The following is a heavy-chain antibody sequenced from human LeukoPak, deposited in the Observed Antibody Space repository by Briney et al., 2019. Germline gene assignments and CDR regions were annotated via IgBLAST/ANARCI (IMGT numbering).Heavy chain of an antibody. Sequence: AGGSLRLSCAASGFTFSSYAMSWVRQAPGKGLEWVSVIYSGGSTYYADSVKGRFTISRDNSKNTLYLQMNSLRAEDTAVYYCARDSSGWSYYYGMDVWGQGTTVTVSS. CDR2: IYSGGST. CDR1: GFTFSSYA. J-gene: IGHJ6*02. CDR3: ARDSSGWSYYYGMDV. D-gene: IGHD6-19*01. V-gene: IGHV3-53*01.